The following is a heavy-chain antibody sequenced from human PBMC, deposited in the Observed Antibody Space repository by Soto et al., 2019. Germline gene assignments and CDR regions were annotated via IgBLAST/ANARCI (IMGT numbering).Heavy chain of an antibody. J-gene: IGHJ6*02. CDR1: GDSVSSNSAA. Sequence: SPTLSLTCAISGDSVSSNSAAWNWIRQSPSRGLEWLGRTYYRSKWYNDYAVSVKSRITINPDTSKNQFSLQLNSVTPEDTAVYYCARDMMVRGVSLISYYYYGMDVWGQGTTVTVSS. D-gene: IGHD3-10*01. CDR3: ARDMMVRGVSLISYYYYGMDV. CDR2: TYYRSKWYN. V-gene: IGHV6-1*01.